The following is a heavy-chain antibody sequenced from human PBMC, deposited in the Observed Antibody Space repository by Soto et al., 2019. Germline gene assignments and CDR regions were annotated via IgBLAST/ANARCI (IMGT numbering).Heavy chain of an antibody. J-gene: IGHJ5*02. V-gene: IGHV3-23*01. Sequence: GGSLRLSSAASGFTFSSYAISWVRQAPGKGLEWVSAISGSGGSTYYADSVKGRFTISRDNSKNTLYLQMNSLRAEDTAVYYCAKDGVGKNWFDPWGQGTLVTVSS. CDR1: GFTFSSYA. CDR3: AKDGVGKNWFDP. CDR2: ISGSGGST. D-gene: IGHD2-15*01.